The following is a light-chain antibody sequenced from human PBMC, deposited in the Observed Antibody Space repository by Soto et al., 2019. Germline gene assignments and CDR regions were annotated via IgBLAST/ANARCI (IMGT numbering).Light chain of an antibody. Sequence: EIVMTQSPATLSVSPGETATLSCRASQSVSSNLAWYQQKPGQAPRLLISGASTRATAIPARFSGSGSGTEFTLTISSLQSEDFAVYYGQQYNDWPRTFGQGTNVEIK. CDR3: QQYNDWPRT. V-gene: IGKV3-15*01. J-gene: IGKJ1*01. CDR1: QSVSSN. CDR2: GAS.